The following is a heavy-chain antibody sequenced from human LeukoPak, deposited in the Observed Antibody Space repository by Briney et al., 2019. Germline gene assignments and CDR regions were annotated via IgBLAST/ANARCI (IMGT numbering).Heavy chain of an antibody. V-gene: IGHV3-9*01. Sequence: GGSLRLACAAPGFTFTNYAIRWGRQAPGKVLGWVSGISWNSGSIVDADSVKGRFTISRDNAKNSLYLQMNSLRAEDTALYYCAKDMIGTAALEFWGQGTLVTVSS. CDR2: ISWNSGSI. CDR3: AKDMIGTAALEF. D-gene: IGHD6-13*01. J-gene: IGHJ4*02. CDR1: GFTFTNYA.